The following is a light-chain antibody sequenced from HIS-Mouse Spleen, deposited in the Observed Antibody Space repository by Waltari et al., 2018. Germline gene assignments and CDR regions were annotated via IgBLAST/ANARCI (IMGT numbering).Light chain of an antibody. CDR2: QDS. CDR3: QAWDSSTVV. CDR1: QLGDKY. J-gene: IGLJ2*01. V-gene: IGLV3-1*01. Sequence: SYELTQPPSVSVSPGQTASITCPGAQLGDKYPCWYQQKPGQSPVLVIYQDSKRPSGIPERFSGSNSGNTATLTISGTQAMDEADYYCQAWDSSTVVFGGGTKLTVL.